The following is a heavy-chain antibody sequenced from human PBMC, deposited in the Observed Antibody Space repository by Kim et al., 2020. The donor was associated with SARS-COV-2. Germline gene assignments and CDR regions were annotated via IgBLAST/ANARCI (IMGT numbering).Heavy chain of an antibody. V-gene: IGHV4-34*01. Sequence: SETLSLTCAVYGGSFSGYYWSWIRQPPGKGLEWIGEINHSGSTNYNPSLKSRVTISVDTSKNQFSLKLSSVTAADTAVYYCARRSNYYGRSTRYNWFDPWGQGTLVTVSS. CDR1: GGSFSGYY. J-gene: IGHJ5*02. D-gene: IGHD3-10*01. CDR3: ARRSNYYGRSTRYNWFDP. CDR2: INHSGST.